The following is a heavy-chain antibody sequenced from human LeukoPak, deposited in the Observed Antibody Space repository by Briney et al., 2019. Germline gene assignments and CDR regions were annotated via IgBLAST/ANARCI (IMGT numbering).Heavy chain of an antibody. CDR3: AREGDYDFWSGYSPTDY. D-gene: IGHD3-3*01. V-gene: IGHV1-18*01. CDR2: ISAYNGNT. Sequence: GASVKVSCKASGYTFTSYGISWVRQAPGQGLEWMGWISAYNGNTNYAQKFQGRVTMTRDTSISTAYMELSRLRSDDTAVYYCAREGDYDFWSGYSPTDYWGQGTLATVSS. J-gene: IGHJ4*02. CDR1: GYTFTSYG.